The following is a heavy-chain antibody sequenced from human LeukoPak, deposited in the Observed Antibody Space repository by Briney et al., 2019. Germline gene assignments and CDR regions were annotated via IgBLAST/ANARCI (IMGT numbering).Heavy chain of an antibody. CDR1: GGSFSGYY. V-gene: IGHV4-34*01. J-gene: IGHJ4*02. Sequence: SETLSLTCAVYGGSFSGYYWSWTRQPPGKGLEWIGEINHSGSTNYNPSLKSRVTISVDTSKNQFSLKLSSVTAADTAVYYCAREVQGIFDYRGQGTLVTVSS. CDR3: AREVQGIFDY. CDR2: INHSGST. D-gene: IGHD3-10*01.